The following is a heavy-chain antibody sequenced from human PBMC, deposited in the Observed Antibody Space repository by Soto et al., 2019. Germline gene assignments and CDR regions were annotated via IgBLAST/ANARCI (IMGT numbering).Heavy chain of an antibody. CDR2: ITSSGSTM. CDR1: GFTFSSYQ. CDR3: ARDRVTSFGVVVFDY. D-gene: IGHD3-3*01. Sequence: GGSLRLSCAASGFTFSSYQMNWVRQAPGKGLEWVSYITSSGSTMYYADSVKGRFTISRDNAKNSLYLQMNSLRAEDTAVYYCARDRVTSFGVVVFDYWGQGAQVTVSS. V-gene: IGHV3-48*03. J-gene: IGHJ4*02.